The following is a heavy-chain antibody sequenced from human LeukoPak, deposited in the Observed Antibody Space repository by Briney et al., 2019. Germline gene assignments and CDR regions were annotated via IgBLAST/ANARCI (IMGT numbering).Heavy chain of an antibody. J-gene: IGHJ4*02. CDR2: IYYSGST. Sequence: PSETLSLTCTVSGGSISSSSYYWGWIRQPPGKGLEWIGSIYYSGSTYYNPSLKSRVTMSVDTSKNQFSLKLSSVTAADTAVYYCARNYIEFDYWGQGTLVTVSS. V-gene: IGHV4-39*01. D-gene: IGHD5-24*01. CDR1: GGSISSSSYY. CDR3: ARNYIEFDY.